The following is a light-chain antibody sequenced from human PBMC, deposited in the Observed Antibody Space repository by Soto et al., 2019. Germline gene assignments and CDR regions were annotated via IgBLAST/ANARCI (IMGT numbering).Light chain of an antibody. CDR2: WAS. CDR3: QQYYGTPYT. V-gene: IGKV4-1*01. J-gene: IGKJ2*01. Sequence: DIVMTQSPDSLAVSLGERATINCKSSQSVLYNSNNKNYLAWYQHKPGQPPKLLIYWASTRESGVPDRFSGSGYGTDFALTISSLQAEDVAVYYCQQYYGTPYTFGQGTKLEIK. CDR1: QSVLYNSNNKNY.